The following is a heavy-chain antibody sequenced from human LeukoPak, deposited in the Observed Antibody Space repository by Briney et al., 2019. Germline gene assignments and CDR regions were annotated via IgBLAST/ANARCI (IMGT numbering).Heavy chain of an antibody. Sequence: GGSLRLSCAASGFTFSSYTMNWVRQAPGKGLEWVSVIYSNGGTSYADSVKGRFIISRDTSKNTLYLQMNSLRAEDTAVYYCARAETTAGSYWGQGTLVTVSS. J-gene: IGHJ4*02. CDR2: IYSNGGT. CDR3: ARAETTAGSY. CDR1: GFTFSSYT. D-gene: IGHD6-25*01. V-gene: IGHV3-53*01.